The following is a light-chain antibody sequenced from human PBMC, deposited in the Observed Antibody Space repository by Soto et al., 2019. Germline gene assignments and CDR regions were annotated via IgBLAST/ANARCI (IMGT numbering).Light chain of an antibody. CDR1: QSVNSNF. J-gene: IGKJ2*01. Sequence: EIVLTQSPGTLSLSPGERATLSCRTSQSVNSNFLAWYQQKPGQAPRLLVYGSSTRAAGVPDRFSGSGSGTDFSLTISRLKPEDFAVYYCQQYGHSPLLYTFGQGTKLGVK. CDR2: GSS. V-gene: IGKV3-20*01. CDR3: QQYGHSPLLYT.